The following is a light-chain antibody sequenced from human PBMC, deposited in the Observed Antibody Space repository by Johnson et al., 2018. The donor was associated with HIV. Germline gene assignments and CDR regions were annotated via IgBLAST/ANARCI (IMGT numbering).Light chain of an antibody. J-gene: IGLJ1*01. V-gene: IGLV1-51*02. CDR2: KNN. CDR1: SSNIGNNY. CDR3: GTWDSSLSVYV. Sequence: QSVLTQPPSVSAAPGQKVTISCSGSSSNIGNNYVSWYQQLPGTAPKLLIYKNNKRPSGIPDRFSGSKSGTSATLGITGLQTGDEADDYCGTWDSSLSVYVFGTGTKVTVL.